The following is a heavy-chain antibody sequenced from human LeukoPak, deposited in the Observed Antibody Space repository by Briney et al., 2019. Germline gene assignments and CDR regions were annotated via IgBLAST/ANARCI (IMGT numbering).Heavy chain of an antibody. CDR3: AREPPLDYCMDV. CDR2: INPSGGAT. CDR1: GYSFISYY. Sequence: ASVKVSCKASGYSFISYYMHWVRQAPGQGLEWMGLINPSGGATSYARKFQGRVTMTTDMSTSTVYMELSSLRFEDTAVYYCAREPPLDYCMDVWGEGTTVTVSS. J-gene: IGHJ6*03. V-gene: IGHV1-46*01.